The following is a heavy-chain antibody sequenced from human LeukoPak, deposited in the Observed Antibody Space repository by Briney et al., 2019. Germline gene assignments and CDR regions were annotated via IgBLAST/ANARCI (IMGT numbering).Heavy chain of an antibody. CDR1: GFSISNNY. CDR2: IYSGGTT. Sequence: GGSLRLSCAASGFSISNNYISWVRQAPGKGLEWVSIIYSGGTTHDAESVEGRFVISRDTSKNTVYLQMDSLRVEDTAVYYCARLRGEWEDPQVEGFDIWGQGTAVTVSS. D-gene: IGHD1-26*01. J-gene: IGHJ3*02. CDR3: ARLRGEWEDPQVEGFDI. V-gene: IGHV3-53*01.